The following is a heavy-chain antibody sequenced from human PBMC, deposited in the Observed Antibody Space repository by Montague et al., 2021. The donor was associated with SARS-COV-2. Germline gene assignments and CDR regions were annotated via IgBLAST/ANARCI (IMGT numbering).Heavy chain of an antibody. Sequence: SETLSLTCDVNGTSFTDHYWTWLRQSPGGGLEWIGEIHHGGDTNYNPSLRSRATISIDTSKPQSSLRLYSMTAADTAGYYCARGVRVANRPDRFSYSLDVGGRGPAV. D-gene: IGHD3-16*01. V-gene: IGHV4-34*01. CDR2: IHHGGDT. CDR3: ARGVRVANRPDRFSYSLDV. J-gene: IGHJ6*02. CDR1: GTSFTDHY.